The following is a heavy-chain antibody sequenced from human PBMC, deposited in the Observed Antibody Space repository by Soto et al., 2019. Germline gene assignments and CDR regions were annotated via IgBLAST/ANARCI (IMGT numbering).Heavy chain of an antibody. V-gene: IGHV3-23*01. CDR3: ASPPSGYNSYYFDY. D-gene: IGHD5-12*01. CDR2: ISGSGGTT. CDR1: GFTFSSYA. Sequence: GGSLRLSCAASGFTFSSYAMSWVRQAPGKGLEWVSAISGSGGTTYYADSVKGRFTISRDNSKNTLYLQMNSPRAEDTAVYYCASPPSGYNSYYFDYWGQGTLVTVSS. J-gene: IGHJ4*02.